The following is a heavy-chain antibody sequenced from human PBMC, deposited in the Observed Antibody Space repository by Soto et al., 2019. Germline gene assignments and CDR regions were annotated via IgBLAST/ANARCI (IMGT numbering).Heavy chain of an antibody. J-gene: IGHJ3*02. CDR3: ARGVGDTAFEI. CDR2: VDNDGSTT. Sequence: EVQLVESGGGLVQPGGSLRLSCAASGFTFSSYWMHWVRQPPGQGLVWVSRVDNDGSTTRHADSVKGRFALSRDNAKNTLYLHMNSLRAEDTAVYYCARGVGDTAFEIWGQGPMVTVSS. V-gene: IGHV3-74*01. D-gene: IGHD1-26*01. CDR1: GFTFSSYW.